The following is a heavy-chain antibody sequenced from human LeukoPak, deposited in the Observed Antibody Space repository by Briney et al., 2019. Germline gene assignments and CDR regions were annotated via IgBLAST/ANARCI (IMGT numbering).Heavy chain of an antibody. D-gene: IGHD3-3*01. CDR3: AAPGASGFVGKSWSGTLDF. CDR1: GYTFTNPY. V-gene: IGHV1-46*01. CDR2: INPSAGST. J-gene: IGHJ4*02. Sequence: ASVKVSCRASGYTFTNPYMHWVRQAPGQGLEWMGIINPSAGSTSYPQKFQGRVTMTRDTSTSTVYMELSSLRSEDTAVYYCAAPGASGFVGKSWSGTLDFWGQGSLVTVSS.